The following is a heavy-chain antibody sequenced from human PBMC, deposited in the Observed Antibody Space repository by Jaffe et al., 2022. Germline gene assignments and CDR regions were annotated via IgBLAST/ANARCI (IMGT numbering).Heavy chain of an antibody. Sequence: QVQLQQWGAGLLKPSETLSLTCAVYGGSFSGYYWSWIRQPPGKGLEWIGEINHSGSTNYNPSLKSRVTISVDTSKNQFSLKLSSVTAADTAVYYCARTIEISRYDYGTNWFDPWGQGTLVTVSS. D-gene: IGHD4-17*01. V-gene: IGHV4-34*01. CDR2: INHSGST. J-gene: IGHJ5*02. CDR1: GGSFSGYY. CDR3: ARTIEISRYDYGTNWFDP.